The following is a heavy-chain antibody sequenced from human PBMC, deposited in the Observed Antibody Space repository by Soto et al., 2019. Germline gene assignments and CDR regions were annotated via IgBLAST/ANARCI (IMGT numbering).Heavy chain of an antibody. V-gene: IGHV4-34*01. Sequence: QVQLQQWGAGLLKPSETLSLTCAVYGGSFSGYYWSWIRQPPGKGLEWIGEINHSGSTNYNPSLKSRVTIAVDTSKNQFSLKLSSVTAADTAVYYCARVDDSSGYYYGYWGQGTLVTVSS. J-gene: IGHJ4*02. CDR1: GGSFSGYY. D-gene: IGHD3-22*01. CDR3: ARVDDSSGYYYGY. CDR2: INHSGST.